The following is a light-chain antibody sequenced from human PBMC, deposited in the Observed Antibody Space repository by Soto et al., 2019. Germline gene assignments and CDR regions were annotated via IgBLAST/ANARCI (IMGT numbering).Light chain of an antibody. CDR2: GNS. J-gene: IGLJ3*02. Sequence: QSVLTQPPSVSGAPGQRVTISCTGSSSNIGAGYDVHWYQQLPGTAPKLLIYGNSNRPSGVPDRFSGSKSGTSASLAITGLQDEDEADDYCQSYDRSLSGWVFGGGTKVTVL. V-gene: IGLV1-40*01. CDR1: SSNIGAGYD. CDR3: QSYDRSLSGWV.